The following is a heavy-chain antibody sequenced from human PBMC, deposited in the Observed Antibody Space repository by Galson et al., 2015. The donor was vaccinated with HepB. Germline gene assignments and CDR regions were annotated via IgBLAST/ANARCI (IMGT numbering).Heavy chain of an antibody. CDR1: GGSISSSSYY. V-gene: IGHV4-39*01. Sequence: ETLSLTCTVSGGSISSSSYYWGWIRQPPGKGLEWIGSIYYSGSTYYNPSLKSRVTISVDTSKNQFSLKLSSVTAADTAVYYCARRILTGAGDWFDPWGQGTLVTVSS. J-gene: IGHJ5*02. CDR3: ARRILTGAGDWFDP. D-gene: IGHD3-9*01. CDR2: IYYSGST.